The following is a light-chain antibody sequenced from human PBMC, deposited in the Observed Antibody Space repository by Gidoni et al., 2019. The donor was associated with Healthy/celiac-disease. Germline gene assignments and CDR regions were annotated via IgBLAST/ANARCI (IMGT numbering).Light chain of an antibody. CDR2: DDS. CDR3: QVWDSSSDHPYV. CDR1: NLGTKS. J-gene: IGLJ1*01. V-gene: IGLV3-21*02. Sequence: SYVLTQPPSVSVAPGQTARITCGGNNLGTKSVHWYQQRPGQAPVLVVYDDSDRPSGIPERFSGSNSGNTATLTISRVEAGDEADYYCQVWDSSSDHPYVFGTGTKVTVL.